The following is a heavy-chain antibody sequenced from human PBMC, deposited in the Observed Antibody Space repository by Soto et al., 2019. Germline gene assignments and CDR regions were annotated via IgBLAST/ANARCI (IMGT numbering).Heavy chain of an antibody. CDR3: ARGMVTMVRGDLFDY. D-gene: IGHD3-10*01. J-gene: IGHJ4*02. V-gene: IGHV1-69*02. Sequence: QVQLVQSGAEVKKPGSSVKVSCKASGGTFSSYTISWVRQAPGQGLEWMGRIIPILGIANYAQKFQGRVTITADKSTSTAYMELSSLRSEDTAVYYCARGMVTMVRGDLFDYWGQGTLVTVSS. CDR2: IIPILGIA. CDR1: GGTFSSYT.